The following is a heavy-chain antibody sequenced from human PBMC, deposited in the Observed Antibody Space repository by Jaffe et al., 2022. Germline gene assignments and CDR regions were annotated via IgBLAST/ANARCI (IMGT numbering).Heavy chain of an antibody. V-gene: IGHV3-15*01. CDR1: GFTFSNAW. J-gene: IGHJ4*02. CDR3: TAIGNLLVDYYFDY. Sequence: EVQLVESGGGLVKPGGSLRLSCAASGFTFSNAWMSWVRQAPGKGLEWVGRIKSKTDGGTTDYAAPVKGRFTISRDDSKNTLYLQMNSLKTEDTAVYYCTAIGNLLVDYYFDYWGQGTLVTVSS. CDR2: IKSKTDGGTT. D-gene: IGHD2-15*01.